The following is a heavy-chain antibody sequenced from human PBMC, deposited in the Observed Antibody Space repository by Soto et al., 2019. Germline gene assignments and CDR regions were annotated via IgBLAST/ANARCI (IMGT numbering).Heavy chain of an antibody. CDR2: IKSKTDGGTT. CDR1: GFTFINAW. V-gene: IGHV3-15*01. CDR3: TTGYDFWSGYPYYYYGMDV. Sequence: GGSLSHSCAASGFTFINAWMSWVRQAPGKGLEGVGRIKSKTDGGTTDYAAPVKGRFTISRDDSKNTLYLQMNSLKTEDTAVYYCTTGYDFWSGYPYYYYGMDVWGQGTTVTVSS. D-gene: IGHD3-3*01. J-gene: IGHJ6*02.